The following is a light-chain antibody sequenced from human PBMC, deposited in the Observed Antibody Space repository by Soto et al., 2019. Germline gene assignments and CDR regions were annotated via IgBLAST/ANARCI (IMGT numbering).Light chain of an antibody. J-gene: IGKJ4*01. CDR3: QQRTNWPPKLT. CDR2: NAS. CDR1: QSISKY. V-gene: IGKV3-11*01. Sequence: EIVLTQSPATLSVSPGETATVSCRASQSISKYLAWYQQKPGQTPRLLIYNASNRAAGIPARFSGSGCGTDFTLTIARIEPEDFAVYYCQQRTNWPPKLTFGGGTRVE.